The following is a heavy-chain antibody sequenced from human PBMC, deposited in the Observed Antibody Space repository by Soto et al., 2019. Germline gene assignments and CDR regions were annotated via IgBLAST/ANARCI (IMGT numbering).Heavy chain of an antibody. CDR2: ITPIFGTT. CDR1: GGTFSTYG. Sequence: QVQLVQSGAEVKKPGSSVKVSCKASGGTFSTYGITWVRQAPGQGLEWIGGITPIFGTTNYAQKFQGRVTISEDEITNTAYLEVSSLRSEDTAVYFCARDQGPDCSGGSCYDYDGMDVWGQGTTVTVSS. V-gene: IGHV1-69*01. D-gene: IGHD2-15*01. J-gene: IGHJ6*02. CDR3: ARDQGPDCSGGSCYDYDGMDV.